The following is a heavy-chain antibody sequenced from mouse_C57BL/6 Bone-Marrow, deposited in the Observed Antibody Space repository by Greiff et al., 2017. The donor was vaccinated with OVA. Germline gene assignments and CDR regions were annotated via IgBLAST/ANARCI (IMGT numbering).Heavy chain of an antibody. CDR3: ARDTVVADWYFDV. V-gene: IGHV5S21*01. J-gene: IGHJ1*03. Sequence: EVHLVESGAGLVKPGGSLKLSCAASGFTFTSYAMSWVRQTPGKRLEWVGYISSGGDYTYYADTVKGRFTISRDNARNTPYLQMSSLKSEDTAMYYCARDTVVADWYFDVWGTGTTVTVSS. D-gene: IGHD1-1*01. CDR1: GFTFTSYA. CDR2: ISSGGDYT.